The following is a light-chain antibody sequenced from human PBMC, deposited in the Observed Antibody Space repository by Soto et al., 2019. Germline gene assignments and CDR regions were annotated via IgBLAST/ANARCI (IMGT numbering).Light chain of an antibody. V-gene: IGKV3-20*01. CDR3: QQYGSSTWT. J-gene: IGKJ1*01. CDR1: QSVSRNY. Sequence: EILFTQSPGTLSLSPGERATLSCRASQSVSRNYLGWYQQKPGQAPRLLIYAASSRDTGIPDRFSGSGSGTEFTLTISRLEPEDFAVYFCQQYGSSTWTFGQGTKVDIK. CDR2: AAS.